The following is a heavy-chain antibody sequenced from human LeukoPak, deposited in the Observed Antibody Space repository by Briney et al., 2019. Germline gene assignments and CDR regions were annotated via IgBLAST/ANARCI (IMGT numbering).Heavy chain of an antibody. J-gene: IGHJ4*02. CDR3: AKTRGYCSGGSCYGDS. V-gene: IGHV3-23*01. D-gene: IGHD2-15*01. CDR1: GFSFSNYA. CDR2: ISNSGDST. Sequence: GGTLRLSCSASGFSFSNYAMTWVREAPGKGLEWVSTISNSGDSTYYADSVKGRFTISRDSSKNTVSLQMNSLRAEDTALYYCAKTRGYCSGGSCYGDSWGQGTLVTVSS.